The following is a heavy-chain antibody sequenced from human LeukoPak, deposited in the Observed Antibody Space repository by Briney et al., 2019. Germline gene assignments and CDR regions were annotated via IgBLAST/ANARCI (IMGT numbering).Heavy chain of an antibody. CDR3: AKGQGYNYGDSIDY. D-gene: IGHD5-18*01. V-gene: IGHV3-23*01. CDR2: INGGSGNS. CDR1: GFTFNNYA. J-gene: IGHJ4*02. Sequence: GGSLRLSCAASGFTFNNYAMTWVRQAPGKGLEWVSVINGGSGNSYYADSVKGRFTVSRDNSKNTLYLQMNSLRDEDTAVYYCAKGQGYNYGDSIDYWGQGTLVTVSS.